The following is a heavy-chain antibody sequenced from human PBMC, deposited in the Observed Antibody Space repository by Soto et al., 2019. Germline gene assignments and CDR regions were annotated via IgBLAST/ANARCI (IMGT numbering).Heavy chain of an antibody. Sequence: VGSLRLSCAASGFTFSDYYMSWIRQAPGKGLEWVSYISGRSAYSNYADSVKGRFSISRDDAKNSLYLQMNSLRAEDTALYYCARGYGAFDIWGQGTMVTVSS. D-gene: IGHD5-18*01. J-gene: IGHJ3*02. CDR1: GFTFSDYY. V-gene: IGHV3-11*06. CDR3: ARGYGAFDI. CDR2: ISGRSAYS.